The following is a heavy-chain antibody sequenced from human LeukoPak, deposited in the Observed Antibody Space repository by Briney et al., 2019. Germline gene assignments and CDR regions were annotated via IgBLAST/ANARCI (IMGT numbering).Heavy chain of an antibody. V-gene: IGHV3-72*01. CDR2: ITNKAKSYTT. Sequence: GGSLRLSRAASGFFLSDPYMEGGRQAPGKGPEWVGRITNKAKSYTTEYPASVKGRFTIARDGSKNSLYLQTDSLKTEDTAVYFCARSRLGALDYWGEGTVVRVSS. J-gene: IGHJ4*02. CDR1: GFFLSDPY. D-gene: IGHD1-26*01. CDR3: ARSRLGALDY.